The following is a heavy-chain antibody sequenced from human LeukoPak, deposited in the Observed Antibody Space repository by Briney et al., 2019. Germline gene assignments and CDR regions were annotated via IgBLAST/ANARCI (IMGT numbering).Heavy chain of an antibody. V-gene: IGHV3-33*01. D-gene: IGHD3-3*01. CDR2: IWYDGSNK. Sequence: PGGSLRLSCAASGFTFSSYGMHWVRQAPGKGLEWVAVIWYDGSNKYYADSVKGRFTISRDNSKNTLYLQMNSLRAEDTAVYYCARGPTRITIFGVPTPYYYYGMDVWGQGTTVTVSS. CDR1: GFTFSSYG. CDR3: ARGPTRITIFGVPTPYYYYGMDV. J-gene: IGHJ6*02.